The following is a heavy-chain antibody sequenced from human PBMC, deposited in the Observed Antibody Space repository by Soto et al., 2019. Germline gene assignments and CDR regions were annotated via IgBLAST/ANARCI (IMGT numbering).Heavy chain of an antibody. Sequence: GSLRLSCAASGFTFTRYSMDWVRQAPGKGLEWVSSISSTTNYIYYGDSMKGRFTISRDNAKNSLYLEMNSLRAEDTAVYYCARESEDLTSNFDYWGQGTLVTVSS. CDR1: GFTFTRYS. V-gene: IGHV3-21*06. J-gene: IGHJ4*02. CDR2: ISSTTNYI. CDR3: ARESEDLTSNFDY.